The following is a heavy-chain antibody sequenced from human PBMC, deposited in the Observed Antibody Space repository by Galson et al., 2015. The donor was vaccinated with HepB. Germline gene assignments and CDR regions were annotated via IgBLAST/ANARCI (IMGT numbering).Heavy chain of an antibody. J-gene: IGHJ6*03. CDR2: INHSGST. CDR3: AVVPAARTSYHYYYMDV. D-gene: IGHD2-2*01. V-gene: IGHV4-34*01. Sequence: ETLSLTCAVYGGSFSGYYWSWIRQPPGKGLEWIGEINHSGSTNYNPSLKSRVTISVDTSKNQFSLKLSSVTAADTAVYYCAVVPAARTSYHYYYMDVWGKGTTVTVSS. CDR1: GGSFSGYY.